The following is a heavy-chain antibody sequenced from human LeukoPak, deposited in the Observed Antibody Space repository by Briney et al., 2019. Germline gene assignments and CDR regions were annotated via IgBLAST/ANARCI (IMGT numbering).Heavy chain of an antibody. CDR3: ARFFAGDYVVAFDI. Sequence: ASVKVSCKASGYTFTSYDINRVRQATGQGLEWMGWMNPNSGNTGYAQKFQGRVTITRKTSISTAYMELSSLRSEDTAVYYCARFFAGDYVVAFDIWGQGTMVTVAS. D-gene: IGHD4-17*01. CDR2: MNPNSGNT. J-gene: IGHJ3*02. V-gene: IGHV1-8*03. CDR1: GYTFTSYD.